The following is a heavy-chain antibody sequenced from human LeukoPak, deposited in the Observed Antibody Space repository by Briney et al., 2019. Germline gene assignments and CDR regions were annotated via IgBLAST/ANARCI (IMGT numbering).Heavy chain of an antibody. CDR3: ARSRSYVRFIDY. CDR2: ISGSSSTI. V-gene: IGHV3-48*01. Sequence: GGSLRLSCAASGFTFSSYSMNWVRQAPGKGLEWVSYISGSSSTIYYADSVKGRFTISRDNAKNSLYLQMNSLRAEDTAVYYCARSRSYVRFIDYWGQGTLVTVSS. D-gene: IGHD3-16*01. CDR1: GFTFSSYS. J-gene: IGHJ4*02.